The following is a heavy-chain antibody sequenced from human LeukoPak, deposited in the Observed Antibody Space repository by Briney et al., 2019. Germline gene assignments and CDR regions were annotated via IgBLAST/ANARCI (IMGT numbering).Heavy chain of an antibody. CDR2: ISSSSSYI. CDR1: GFIFSSYS. D-gene: IGHD2-15*01. Sequence: PGGSLRLSCAASGFIFSSYSMNWVRQAPGKGLEGVSSISSSSSYIYYADSVKGRFTISRGNAKNSLYLQMNSLRAEDTAVYYCARDREDIVVVVAAMYYYYYYMDVWGKGTTVTVSS. V-gene: IGHV3-21*01. J-gene: IGHJ6*03. CDR3: ARDREDIVVVVAAMYYYYYYMDV.